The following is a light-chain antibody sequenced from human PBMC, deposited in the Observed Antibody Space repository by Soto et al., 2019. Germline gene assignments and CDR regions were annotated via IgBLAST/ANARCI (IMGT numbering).Light chain of an antibody. Sequence: QSGLTQPASVSGSPGQSITISCTGTRSDVGGYNYVSWYQQHSGKAPKLMIYDVRNRPSGVSNRFSGSKSGNTASLTISGLQVEDEADYYCNSYTSSSTWVFGGGTKLTVL. CDR1: RSDVGGYNY. V-gene: IGLV2-14*01. CDR3: NSYTSSSTWV. J-gene: IGLJ3*02. CDR2: DVR.